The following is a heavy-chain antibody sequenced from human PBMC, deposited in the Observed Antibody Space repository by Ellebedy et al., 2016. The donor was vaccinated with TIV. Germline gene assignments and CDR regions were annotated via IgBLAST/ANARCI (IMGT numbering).Heavy chain of an antibody. CDR3: ARRGDCNNTSCYGLAYYGMDV. D-gene: IGHD2-2*01. CDR2: IIPIFGTA. V-gene: IGHV1-69*13. Sequence: ASVKVSCKASGGTFSSYAISWVRQAPGQGLEWMGGIIPIFGTANYAQKFQGRVTIIADESTSTAYMELSSLRSEDTAVYYCARRGDCNNTSCYGLAYYGMDVWGQGTLVTVSS. J-gene: IGHJ6*02. CDR1: GGTFSSYA.